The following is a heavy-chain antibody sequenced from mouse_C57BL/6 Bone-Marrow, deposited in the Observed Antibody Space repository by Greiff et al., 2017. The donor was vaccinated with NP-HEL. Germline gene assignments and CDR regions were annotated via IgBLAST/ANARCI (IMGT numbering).Heavy chain of an antibody. J-gene: IGHJ3*01. CDR2: IYPRSGNT. CDR3: ARPGTKFAY. V-gene: IGHV1-81*01. Sequence: VQLQQSGAELARPGASVKLSCKASGYTFTSYGISWVKQRPGQGLEWIGEIYPRSGNTYYNEKFKGKATLTADKSSSTAYMELRSLTSEDSAVYFCARPGTKFAYWGQGTLVTVSA. CDR1: GYTFTSYG. D-gene: IGHD4-1*01.